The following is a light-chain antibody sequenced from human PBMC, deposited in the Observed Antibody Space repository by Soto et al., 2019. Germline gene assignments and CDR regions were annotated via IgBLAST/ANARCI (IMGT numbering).Light chain of an antibody. CDR2: GAS. CDR1: QSVSSNY. V-gene: IGKV3-20*01. CDR3: QQYGSSPPIT. J-gene: IGKJ5*01. Sequence: EIVLTQSPGTLSLTPGERATLSCKASQSVSSNYLAWYQQKPGQAPRLLIYGASNRATGIPDRFSGSGSGTDFTLTICRLEPVDFAVYYCQQYGSSPPITFGQGTRLEIK.